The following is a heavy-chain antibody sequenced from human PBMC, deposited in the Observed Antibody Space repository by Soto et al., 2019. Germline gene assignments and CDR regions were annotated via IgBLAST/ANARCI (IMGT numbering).Heavy chain of an antibody. CDR2: TYPGDSDT. D-gene: IGHD6-6*01. CDR3: ARLCSIAAQGVGWFDP. CDR1: GYSFTSYW. V-gene: IGHV5-51*01. Sequence: PGESLKISCKGSGYSFTSYWIGWVRQMPGKGLEWMGITYPGDSDTRYSPSFQGQVTISADKSISTAYLQWSSLKASDTAMYYCARLCSIAAQGVGWFDPWGQGTLVTVSS. J-gene: IGHJ5*02.